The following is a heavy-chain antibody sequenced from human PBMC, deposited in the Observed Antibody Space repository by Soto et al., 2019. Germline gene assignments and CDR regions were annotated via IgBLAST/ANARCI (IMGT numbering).Heavy chain of an antibody. D-gene: IGHD3-22*01. J-gene: IGHJ5*02. V-gene: IGHV4-61*01. CDR3: AFLYYYDSSGYYH. CDR2: IYYSGST. CDR1: GGSVSSGSYY. Sequence: ETVSLTCTVSGGSVSSGSYYWSWIRQPPGKGLEWIGYIYYSGSTNYNPSLKSRVTISVDTSKNQFSLKLSSVTAADTAVYYCAFLYYYDSSGYYHWGQGTRVTASS.